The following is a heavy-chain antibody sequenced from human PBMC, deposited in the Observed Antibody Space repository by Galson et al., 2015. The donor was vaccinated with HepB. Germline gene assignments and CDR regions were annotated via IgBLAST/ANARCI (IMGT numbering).Heavy chain of an antibody. D-gene: IGHD1-26*01. CDR2: IYRGGST. CDR3: ARDGATGSYYYFDY. J-gene: IGHJ4*02. CDR1: GFTVSSNY. V-gene: IGHV3-66*01. Sequence: SLRLSCAASGFTVSSNYMSWVRQAPGKGLEWVSVIYRGGSTYYADSVKGRFTISRDNSKNTLYLQMNSLRAEDTAVYYCARDGATGSYYYFDYWGQGTLVTVSS.